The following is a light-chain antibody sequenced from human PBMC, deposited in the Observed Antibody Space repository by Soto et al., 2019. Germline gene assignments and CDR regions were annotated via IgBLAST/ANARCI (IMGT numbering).Light chain of an antibody. CDR1: QSVRSY. CDR2: GAS. J-gene: IGKJ1*01. CDR3: HQYVSSWT. V-gene: IGKV3-20*01. Sequence: EIVLTQSPATLSLSLGERATLSCRASQSVRSYLAWYQQKPGQAPRLLIYGASSRATGIPDRFSGSGSGTDFTLTISRLEPEDFAVYYCHQYVSSWTFGQGTKVDI.